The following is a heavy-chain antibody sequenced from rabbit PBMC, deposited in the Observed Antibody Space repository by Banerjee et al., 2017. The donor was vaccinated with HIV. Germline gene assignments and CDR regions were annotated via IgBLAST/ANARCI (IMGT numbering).Heavy chain of an antibody. CDR2: INAVTGRA. CDR1: GFSFSNKAV. J-gene: IGHJ2*01. D-gene: IGHD1-1*01. Sequence: QEQLVEYGGDLVQPEGSLTLTCKASGFSFSNKAVMCWVRQAPGKGLEWIACINAVTGRAVYASWAKGRFTISKTSSTTVTLQMTSLTAADTATYFCARNYVNAFDPWGPGTLVTV. V-gene: IGHV1S45*01. CDR3: ARNYVNAFDP.